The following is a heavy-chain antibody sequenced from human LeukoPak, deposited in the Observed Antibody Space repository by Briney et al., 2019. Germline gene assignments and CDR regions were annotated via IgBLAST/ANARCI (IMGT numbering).Heavy chain of an antibody. V-gene: IGHV1-2*02. CDR1: GYTFTGYY. J-gene: IGHJ6*02. Sequence: ASVKVSCKASGYTFTGYYMHWVRQAPGQGLEWMGWINPNSGGTNYAQKFQGRVTMTRDTSISTAYMELSRLRSDDTAVYYCARSLANITMARGLYYYYYYGMDVWGQGTTVTVSS. CDR3: ARSLANITMARGLYYYYYYGMDV. CDR2: INPNSGGT. D-gene: IGHD3-10*01.